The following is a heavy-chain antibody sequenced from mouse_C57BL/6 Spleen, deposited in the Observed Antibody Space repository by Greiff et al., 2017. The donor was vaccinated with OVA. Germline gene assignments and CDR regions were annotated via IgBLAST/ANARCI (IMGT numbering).Heavy chain of an antibody. Sequence: QVQLQQSGPGLVQPSQSLSITCTVSGFSLTSYGVHWVRQSPGKGLEWLGVIWRGGSTDYNAAFMSRLSITKDNSKSQVFFKMNSLQADDTAIYYCAKNGGYYAYYFDYWGQGTTLTVSS. D-gene: IGHD2-3*01. CDR1: GFSLTSYG. V-gene: IGHV2-5*01. CDR2: IWRGGST. CDR3: AKNGGYYAYYFDY. J-gene: IGHJ2*01.